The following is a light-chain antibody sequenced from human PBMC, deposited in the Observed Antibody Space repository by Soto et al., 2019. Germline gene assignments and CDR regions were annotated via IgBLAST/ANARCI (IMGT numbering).Light chain of an antibody. Sequence: EIVMTQSPATLSVSPGERATLSCRASQSLSNNLAWYQQKPGQVPRLLIYSAHTRPTGVPARFSGSGSGTEFTLTITRLQSEDLAVFYGQQYNQWPLTFGGGTNVETK. CDR1: QSLSNN. J-gene: IGKJ4*01. CDR3: QQYNQWPLT. CDR2: SAH. V-gene: IGKV3-15*01.